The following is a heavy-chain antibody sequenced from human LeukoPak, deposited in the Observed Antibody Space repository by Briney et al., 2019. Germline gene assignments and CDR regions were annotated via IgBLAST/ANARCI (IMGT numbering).Heavy chain of an antibody. CDR1: GGTFSSYA. Sequence: SVKVSCKASGGTFSSYAISWVRQAPGQGLEWMGRIIPILGIANYAQKFQGRVTITADKSTSTAYMELSSLRSEDTAVYYCARVGIRYNWNYKYYFDYWGQGTLVTVSS. D-gene: IGHD1-7*01. CDR2: IIPILGIA. J-gene: IGHJ4*02. V-gene: IGHV1-69*04. CDR3: ARVGIRYNWNYKYYFDY.